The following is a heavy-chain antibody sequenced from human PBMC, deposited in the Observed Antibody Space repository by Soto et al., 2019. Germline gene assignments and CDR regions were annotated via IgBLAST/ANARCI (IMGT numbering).Heavy chain of an antibody. J-gene: IGHJ4*02. V-gene: IGHV1-69*13. CDR2: IIPIFGTA. Sequence: VASVKVSCKASGGTFSSYAISWVRQAPGQGLEWMGGIIPIFGTANYAQKFQGRVTITADESTSTAYMELSSLRSEDTAVYYCARVDYGGKVWDQHLDYWGQGTLVTVSS. CDR3: ARVDYGGKVWDQHLDY. CDR1: GGTFSSYA. D-gene: IGHD4-17*01.